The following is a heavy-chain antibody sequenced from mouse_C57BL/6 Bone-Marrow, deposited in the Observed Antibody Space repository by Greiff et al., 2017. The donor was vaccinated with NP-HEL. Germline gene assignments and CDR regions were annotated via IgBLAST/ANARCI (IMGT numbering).Heavy chain of an antibody. CDR2: INHDGSST. CDR1: GFTFSDYY. V-gene: IGHV5-16*01. CDR3: ARANWDDFDY. J-gene: IGHJ2*01. Sequence: EVKLVESEGGLVQPGSSMKLSCTASGFTFSDYYMAWVRQVPEKGLEWVANINHDGSSTYYLDSLKSRFIISRDNSKNILYLQMSSLKSEDTATYYCARANWDDFDYWGQGTTLTVSS. D-gene: IGHD4-1*01.